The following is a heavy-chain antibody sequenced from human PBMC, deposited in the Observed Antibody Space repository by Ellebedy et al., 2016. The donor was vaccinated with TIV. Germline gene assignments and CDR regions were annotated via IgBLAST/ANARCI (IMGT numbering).Heavy chain of an antibody. CDR3: AGTEYIGFWGY. D-gene: IGHD3-16*01. V-gene: IGHV4-59*12. CDR1: GGSISSYD. J-gene: IGHJ4*02. CDR2: VSSSGNT. Sequence: SETLSLTCSVSGGSISSYDWSWIRQSPGKGLEWIGYVSSSGNTNYNPSLKSRVTISIDTSKNQFSLKLSFVTAADTAVYYCAGTEYIGFWGYWGQGTLVTVSS.